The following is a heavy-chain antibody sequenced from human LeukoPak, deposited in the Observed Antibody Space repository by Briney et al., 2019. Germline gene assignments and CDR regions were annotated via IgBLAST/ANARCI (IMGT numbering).Heavy chain of an antibody. CDR1: GGSISSYF. CDR3: ARHLGGTDPLDAFGI. Sequence: SETLSLTCTGSGGSISSYFWSWIRQPAGKGLEWIGLIYPSGSTNYNPSLKSRVTMSVDSSKNQFSLKLSSVTAADKAVYYCARHLGGTDPLDAFGIWGQGTMVTVSS. D-gene: IGHD1-1*01. CDR2: IYPSGST. V-gene: IGHV4-4*07. J-gene: IGHJ3*02.